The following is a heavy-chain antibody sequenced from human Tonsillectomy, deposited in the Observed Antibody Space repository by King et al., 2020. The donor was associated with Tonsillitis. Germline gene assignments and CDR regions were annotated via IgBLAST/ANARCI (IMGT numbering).Heavy chain of an antibody. CDR1: GFTFSSYA. CDR3: AKDVRVGGYYGSGSYADY. CDR2: ISGSGGST. V-gene: IGHV3-23*04. J-gene: IGHJ4*02. D-gene: IGHD3-10*01. Sequence: VQLVESGGGLVQPGGSLRLSCAASGFTFSSYAMSWVRQAPGKGLEWFSAISGSGGSTYYAGCVMGRFTITRDNSKNTRYLQMNSLSAEDTAVYYCAKDVRVGGYYGSGSYADYWGQGTLVTVSS.